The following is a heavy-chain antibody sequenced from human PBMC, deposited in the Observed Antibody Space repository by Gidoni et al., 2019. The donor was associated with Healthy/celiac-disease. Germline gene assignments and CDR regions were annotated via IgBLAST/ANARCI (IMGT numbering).Heavy chain of an antibody. D-gene: IGHD3-16*02. CDR1: GRSFSSSSYY. Sequence: QLHLHESGSALVKPSPTLSLTCTVSGRSFSSSSYYWGWIRQPPGKGLEWIGSIYYSGSTYYNPSLKSRVTISVDTSKNQFSLKLSSVTAADTAVYYCARHQLYGKPFDYWGQGTLVTVSS. CDR2: IYYSGST. V-gene: IGHV4-39*01. CDR3: ARHQLYGKPFDY. J-gene: IGHJ4*02.